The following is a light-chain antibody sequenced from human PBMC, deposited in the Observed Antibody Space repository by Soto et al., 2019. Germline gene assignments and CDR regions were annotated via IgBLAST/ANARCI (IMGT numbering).Light chain of an antibody. CDR1: QGISSY. CDR2: YAS. CDR3: QQYYSTPRLT. Sequence: AIRMTQSPFSLSASVGDRVTITCWASQGISSYLAWYQQKPAKAPKLFIYYASSLQSGAPSRFSGSGSGTDYTLTISSLQPEDFATYYCQQYYSTPRLTFGGGTKVEIK. J-gene: IGKJ4*01. V-gene: IGKV1D-43*01.